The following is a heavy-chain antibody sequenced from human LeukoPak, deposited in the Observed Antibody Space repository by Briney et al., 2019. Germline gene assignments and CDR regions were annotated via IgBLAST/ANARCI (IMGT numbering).Heavy chain of an antibody. CDR1: GFTLSSNW. J-gene: IGHJ4*02. D-gene: IGHD6-19*01. Sequence: GGSLRLSCGASGFTLSSNWMSWVRQAPGRGLEWVASINQDGSTKYYVDSVKGRFTISRDNAKNSLYLQMNSLRVEDTAVYFCARWGQTSGWYYLDSWGQGTLVTVSS. CDR3: ARWGQTSGWYYLDS. V-gene: IGHV3-7*01. CDR2: INQDGSTK.